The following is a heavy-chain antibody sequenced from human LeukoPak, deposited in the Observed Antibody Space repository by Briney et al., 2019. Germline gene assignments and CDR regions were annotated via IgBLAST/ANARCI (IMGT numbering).Heavy chain of an antibody. J-gene: IGHJ4*02. CDR3: ARGMTNDY. CDR1: GFTFSNYA. V-gene: IGHV3-64*01. Sequence: GGSLRLSCAASGFTFSNYAMSWVRQAPGKGLEYVSAISSNGGSTYYANSVKGRFTISRDNSKNTLYLQMNNLRAEDTAVYYCARGMTNDYWGQGTLVTVSS. CDR2: ISSNGGST.